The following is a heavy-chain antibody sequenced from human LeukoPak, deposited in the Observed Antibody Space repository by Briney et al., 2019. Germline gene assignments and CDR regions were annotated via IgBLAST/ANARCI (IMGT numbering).Heavy chain of an antibody. CDR2: IGTAGDT. CDR3: ARAPPLAVADGFGWFDL. CDR1: GFTFSSYD. D-gene: IGHD6-19*01. J-gene: IGHJ2*01. Sequence: SGGSLRLSCAASGFTFSSYDMHWVRQATGKGLEWVSAIGTAGDTYYPGSVKGRFTISRENAKNSLYLQMNSLRAGDTAVYYCARAPPLAVADGFGWFDLWGRGTLVTVSS. V-gene: IGHV3-13*04.